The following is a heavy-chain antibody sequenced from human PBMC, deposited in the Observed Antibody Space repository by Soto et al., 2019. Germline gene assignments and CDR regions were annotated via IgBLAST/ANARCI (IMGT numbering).Heavy chain of an antibody. D-gene: IGHD3-22*01. CDR3: ARASSGYYSYFDY. CDR2: INPSGGST. CDR1: GYTFTSYY. Sequence: GASVKVSCKASGYTFTSYYMHCVRQAPGQGLEWMGIINPSGGSTSYAQKFQGRVTMTRDTSTGTVYMDLSSLSSEDTAVYYCARASSGYYSYFDYWGQGTLVTVSS. J-gene: IGHJ4*02. V-gene: IGHV1-46*01.